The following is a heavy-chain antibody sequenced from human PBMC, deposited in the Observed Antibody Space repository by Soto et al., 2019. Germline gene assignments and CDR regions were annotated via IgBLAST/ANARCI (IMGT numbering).Heavy chain of an antibody. V-gene: IGHV3-49*04. CDR1: GFTFSSYA. CDR3: TTELRFLEWFPWDTPFDY. Sequence: PGGSLRLSCAASGFTFSSYAMSWVRQAPGKGLEWVGFIRSKAYGGTTEYAAAVKGRFTISRDDSKSIAYLQMNSLKTEDTAVYYCTTELRFLEWFPWDTPFDYWGQGTLVTVSS. CDR2: IRSKAYGGTT. D-gene: IGHD3-3*01. J-gene: IGHJ4*02.